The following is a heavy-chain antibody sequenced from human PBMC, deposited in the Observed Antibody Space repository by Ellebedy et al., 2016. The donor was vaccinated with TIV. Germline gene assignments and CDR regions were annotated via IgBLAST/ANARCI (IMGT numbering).Heavy chain of an antibody. V-gene: IGHV4-38-2*02. D-gene: IGHD3-9*01. Sequence: SETLSLXXTVSGFSINSGSHWGWIRQSPGKGLEWIANIHHSGRTHYNPSLESRVTISVDTSKNQFSLNLNSVTAADTAVYYCARVLAYDILTDYYKNYWGQGTLVTVSS. CDR2: IHHSGRT. CDR1: GFSINSGSH. J-gene: IGHJ4*02. CDR3: ARVLAYDILTDYYKNY.